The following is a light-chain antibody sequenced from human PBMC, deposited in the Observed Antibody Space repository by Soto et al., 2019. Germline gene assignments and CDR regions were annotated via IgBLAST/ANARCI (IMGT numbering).Light chain of an antibody. CDR2: AAS. CDR1: QSINNRY. CDR3: QQFGTSPGFT. Sequence: EIVLTQSPGTLSLSPGERATLSCRASQSINNRYLAWYQQKPGQAPRLLIYAASSRATGIPDRFSGSGSGTDFTLTISRLEPEDFADYYCQQFGTSPGFTFGPGTKVDIK. V-gene: IGKV3-20*01. J-gene: IGKJ3*01.